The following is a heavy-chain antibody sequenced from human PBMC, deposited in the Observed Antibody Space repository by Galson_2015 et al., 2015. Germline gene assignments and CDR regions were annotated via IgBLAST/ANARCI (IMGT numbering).Heavy chain of an antibody. CDR3: AINYISSST. CDR1: GFTFSSYA. CDR2: ISSGGRTI. J-gene: IGHJ5*02. V-gene: IGHV3-48*02. Sequence: SLRLSCAASGFTFSSYAMHWVRQAPGKGLEWVSYISSGGRTIYYADSVKGRFTVSRDNAKDSLYLQMNSLRDEDTAVYYCAINYISSSTWGQGTLVTVSS. D-gene: IGHD6-6*01.